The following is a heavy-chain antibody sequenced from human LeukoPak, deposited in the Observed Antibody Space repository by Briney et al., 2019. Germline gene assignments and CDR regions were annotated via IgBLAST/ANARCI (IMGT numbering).Heavy chain of an antibody. J-gene: IGHJ6*03. CDR1: GESFNGYY. CDR2: INDIGHT. V-gene: IGHV4-34*01. Sequence: PSETLSLTCGLSGESFNGYYWTWIRQSPGKGLEWIGEINDIGHTNYNSALKSRVTILLDTSKKQFSLRLSSVTAADTAVYYCARGEGNDYVWGSFYYYLDVWGKGTTVTVSS. CDR3: ARGEGNDYVWGSFYYYLDV. D-gene: IGHD3-16*01.